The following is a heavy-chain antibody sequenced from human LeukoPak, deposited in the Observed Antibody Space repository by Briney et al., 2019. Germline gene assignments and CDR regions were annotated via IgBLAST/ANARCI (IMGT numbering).Heavy chain of an antibody. CDR1: GFTFSSYA. CDR3: ARDRAPGQRQLVPDAFDI. D-gene: IGHD6-13*01. V-gene: IGHV3-30*04. Sequence: GRSLRLSCSASGFTFSSYAMHWVRQAPGKGREWVAVISYDGMNKYYADSVKGRFTISRDNSKNTLYLQMNSLRAEDTAVYYCARDRAPGQRQLVPDAFDIWGQGTMVTVSS. CDR2: ISYDGMNK. J-gene: IGHJ3*02.